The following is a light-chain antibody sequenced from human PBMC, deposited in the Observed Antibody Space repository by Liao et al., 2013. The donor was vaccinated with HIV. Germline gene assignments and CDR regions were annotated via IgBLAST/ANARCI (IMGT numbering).Light chain of an antibody. Sequence: SFVLTQPPSVSVARGQTATITCGGDSIGSDTVHWYRQKPGQAPVMVIFFDSDRPSGIPDRVSASKSGNTATLTISRVEAGDEADYYCQVWDSSSALFGGGTKLTVL. CDR2: FDS. CDR3: QVWDSSSAL. CDR1: SIGSDT. V-gene: IGLV3-21*01. J-gene: IGLJ2*01.